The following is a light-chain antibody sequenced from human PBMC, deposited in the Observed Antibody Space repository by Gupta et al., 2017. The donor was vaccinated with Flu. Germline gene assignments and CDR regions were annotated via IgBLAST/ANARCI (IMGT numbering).Light chain of an antibody. Sequence: ERLMTQSPATLSVSPGARATLACRASQSLSSNLPWYQHTPGQPPSLLIYGASTRASGIPDRFSGSGSGTXFTLTVXGLQSDASAVYSCQQGNSWPLGFGXGTKVEIK. V-gene: IGKV3-15*01. CDR3: QQGNSWPLG. CDR1: QSLSSN. J-gene: IGKJ1*01. CDR2: GAS.